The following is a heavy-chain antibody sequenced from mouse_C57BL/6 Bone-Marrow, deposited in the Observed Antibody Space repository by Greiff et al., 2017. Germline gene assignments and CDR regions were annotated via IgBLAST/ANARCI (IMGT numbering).Heavy chain of an antibody. CDR3: GSDLLWPYAY. D-gene: IGHD2-1*01. CDR1: GYTFTSYW. Sequence: QVQLQQPGAELVMPGASVKLSCKASGYTFTSYWMHWVKQRPGQGLEWIGEIDPSDSYTNYNQKFKGKSTLTVDKSSSTAYMQLSSLTSEDSAVYYCGSDLLWPYAYWGQGTLVTVSA. J-gene: IGHJ3*01. CDR2: IDPSDSYT. V-gene: IGHV1-69*01.